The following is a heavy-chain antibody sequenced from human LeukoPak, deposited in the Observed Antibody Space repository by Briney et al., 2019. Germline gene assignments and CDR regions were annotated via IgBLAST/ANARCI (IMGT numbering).Heavy chain of an antibody. D-gene: IGHD4-23*01. CDR2: ISTTGST. V-gene: IGHV4-4*07. CDR1: GGSISSSY. CDR3: AGQASGGGRVPFDY. J-gene: IGHJ4*02. Sequence: KPSETLSLTCTVSGGSISSSYCNWIRQPAGKGLEWIGRISTTGSTTYNPSLKSRLTMSVDTTKNQFSLKLNSVTAADTAVYYCAGQASGGGRVPFDYWGQGTLVAVSS.